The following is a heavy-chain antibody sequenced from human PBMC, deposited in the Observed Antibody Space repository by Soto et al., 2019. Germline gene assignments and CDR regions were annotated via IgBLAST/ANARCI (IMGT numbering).Heavy chain of an antibody. J-gene: IGHJ6*02. D-gene: IGHD5-18*01. CDR3: ARLSSRDSTYYYYYGMDV. Sequence: GGSLRLSCAASGFTFSSYDMHWVRQATGKGLEWVSAIGTAGDTYYPGSVKGRFTISRENAKNSLYLQMNSLRAEDTAVYYCARLSSRDSTYYYYYGMDVWGQGTTVTVSS. CDR1: GFTFSSYD. CDR2: IGTAGDT. V-gene: IGHV3-13*01.